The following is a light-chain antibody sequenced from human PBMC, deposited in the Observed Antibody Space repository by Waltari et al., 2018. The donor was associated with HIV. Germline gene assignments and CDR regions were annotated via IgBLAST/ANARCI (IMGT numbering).Light chain of an antibody. J-gene: IGKJ1*01. V-gene: IGKV4-1*01. CDR3: QQFFSFPRT. CDR1: QSVLSSSNNKNH. Sequence: DIVMTQSPDSLAVPPGGRATIPCKSSQSVLSSSNNKNHLAWYQQKPGQPPKLPFYWASIREVGVPDRFTGSGSGTIFNLTVSSLQADDVAVYYCQQFFSFPRTFGQGTKVEI. CDR2: WAS.